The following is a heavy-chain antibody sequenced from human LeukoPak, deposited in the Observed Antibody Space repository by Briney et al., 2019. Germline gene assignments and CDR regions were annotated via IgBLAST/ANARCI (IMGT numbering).Heavy chain of an antibody. Sequence: PSETLSLTYTVSGGSISSSSYYWGWIRQPPGKGLEWIGSIYYSGSTYYNPSLKSRVTISVDTSKNQFSLKLSSVTAADTAVYYCARLSKKHCSSTSCLDAFDIWGQGTMVTVSS. CDR2: IYYSGST. D-gene: IGHD2-2*01. CDR3: ARLSKKHCSSTSCLDAFDI. CDR1: GGSISSSSYY. J-gene: IGHJ3*02. V-gene: IGHV4-39*01.